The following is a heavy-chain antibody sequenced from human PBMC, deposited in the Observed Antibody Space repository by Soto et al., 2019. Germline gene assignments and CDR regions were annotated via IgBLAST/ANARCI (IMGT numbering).Heavy chain of an antibody. V-gene: IGHV3-23*01. CDR1: GYTVSTQA. D-gene: IGHD2-2*01. J-gene: IGHJ6*02. CDR2: FSGSGVNI. Sequence: GGSLRISCVASGYTVSTQAMSWVRQVPGKGLEWVSTFSGSGVNIYYGESVKGRFTISRDDPKNTLYLDMNSLRVEDTAVYYCAKDPPWTVGPLAMDVWGQGSTVTVSS. CDR3: AKDPPWTVGPLAMDV.